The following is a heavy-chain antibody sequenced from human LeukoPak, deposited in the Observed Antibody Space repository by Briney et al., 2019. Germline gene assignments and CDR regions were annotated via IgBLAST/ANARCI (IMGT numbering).Heavy chain of an antibody. Sequence: PSETLSLTCAVSGGSISSSSYYWGWIRQPPGKGLEWIGSIYYSGSTYYNPSLKSRVTISVDTSKNEFSLKLSSVTAADTAVYYCARVEGLADSFDYWGQGTLVTVSS. D-gene: IGHD3/OR15-3a*01. CDR3: ARVEGLADSFDY. J-gene: IGHJ4*02. CDR1: GGSISSSSYY. V-gene: IGHV4-39*07. CDR2: IYYSGST.